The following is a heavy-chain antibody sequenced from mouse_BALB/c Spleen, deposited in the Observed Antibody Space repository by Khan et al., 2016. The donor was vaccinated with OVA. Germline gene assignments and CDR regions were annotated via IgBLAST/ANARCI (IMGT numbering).Heavy chain of an antibody. V-gene: IGHV2-9-2*01. CDR2: IWTGGGT. CDR3: VRGLLK. J-gene: IGHJ4*01. Sequence: QVQLKESGPGLVAPSQSLSITCTVSDFSLSNYDISWFRQPPGKGLEWLGLIWTGGGTNYYSAFMSRLSISKDNSKSQVFLKVTSLQTDDTAIYYCVRGLLKWGQGTSVTVSS. CDR1: DFSLSNYD. D-gene: IGHD1-1*01.